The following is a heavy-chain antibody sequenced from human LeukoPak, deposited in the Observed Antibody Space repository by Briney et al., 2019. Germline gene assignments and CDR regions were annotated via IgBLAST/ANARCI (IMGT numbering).Heavy chain of an antibody. J-gene: IGHJ4*02. CDR1: GYTFTGYY. D-gene: IGHD3-22*01. V-gene: IGHV1-2*06. CDR2: ISPNSGGT. CDR3: ARVLITRYYYDSSGYSTDY. Sequence: ASVKVSCKASGYTFTGYYMHWVRQAPGQGLEWMGRISPNSGGTNYAQKFQGRVTMTRDTSISTAYMELSRLRSDDTAVYYCARVLITRYYYDSSGYSTDYWGQGTLVTVSS.